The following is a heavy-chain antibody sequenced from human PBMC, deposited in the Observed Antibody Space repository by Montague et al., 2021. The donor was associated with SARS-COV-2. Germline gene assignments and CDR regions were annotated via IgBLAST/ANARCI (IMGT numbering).Heavy chain of an antibody. V-gene: IGHV4-39*01. Sequence: SETLSLTCTSLGGGTQAQIYNAHCCSQLTGRGLKRIGSISYSATSYSNPSLKSRVTMSVDTSRNQLSLNLSSVTVADTAVYYCARLGITLGGVIVIRYYFDFWGQGTLVTVSS. CDR2: ISYSATS. CDR3: ARLGITLGGVIVIRYYFDF. J-gene: IGHJ4*02. CDR1: GGGTQAQIYN. D-gene: IGHD3-16*02.